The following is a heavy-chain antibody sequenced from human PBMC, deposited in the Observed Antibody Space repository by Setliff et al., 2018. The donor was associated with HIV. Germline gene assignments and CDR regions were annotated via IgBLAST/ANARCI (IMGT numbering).Heavy chain of an antibody. J-gene: IGHJ4*02. CDR3: AREPSTGCYYLDF. Sequence: SETLSLTCTVSGGSVSNYYWTWIRQSAGKGLEWIGHINTSGRTKYNPSLKSRLTMSVDSSRNHFSLTLTTVTAADTAVYYCAREPSTGCYYLDFWGPGALVTVSS. D-gene: IGHD3-10*01. CDR2: INTSGRT. V-gene: IGHV4-4*07. CDR1: GGSVSNYY.